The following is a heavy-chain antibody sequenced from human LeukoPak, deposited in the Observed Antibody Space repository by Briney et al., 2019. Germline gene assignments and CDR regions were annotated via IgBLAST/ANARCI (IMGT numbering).Heavy chain of an antibody. CDR3: ARGIERVGFDY. CDR2: IYHSGST. V-gene: IGHV4-38-2*01. CDR1: GYSISSGYY. D-gene: IGHD1-1*01. J-gene: IGHJ4*02. Sequence: SETLSLTCAVSGYSISSGYYWRWIRQPPGKGLDWIGSIYHSGSTYYNPSLKSRVTISVDTSKNQFSLKLSSVTAADTAVYYCARGIERVGFDYWGQGTLVTVSS.